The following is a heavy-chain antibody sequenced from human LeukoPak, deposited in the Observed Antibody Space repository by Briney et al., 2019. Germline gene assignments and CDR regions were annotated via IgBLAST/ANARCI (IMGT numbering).Heavy chain of an antibody. Sequence: SETLSLTCAVYGGSFSGYYWSWIRQPPGKGLEWIGYIYYSGSTNYNPSLKSRVTISVDTSKNQFSLKLSSVTAADTAVYYCAREGYSSSYYFDYWGQGTLVTVSS. J-gene: IGHJ4*02. D-gene: IGHD6-13*01. CDR1: GGSFSGYY. V-gene: IGHV4-59*01. CDR3: AREGYSSSYYFDY. CDR2: IYYSGST.